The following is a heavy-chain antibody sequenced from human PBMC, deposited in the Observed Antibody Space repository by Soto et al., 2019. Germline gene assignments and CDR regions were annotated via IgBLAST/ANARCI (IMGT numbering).Heavy chain of an antibody. D-gene: IGHD2-2*01. V-gene: IGHV3-23*01. Sequence: GGSLRLSCAASGFKFSNYAMSWVRQAPGKGLEWVSAISGSGGGTYYADSVKGRFTISRDNSKNTLYLQMNSLRAEDTAVYYCAKGSSTSPNWFDPWGQGTLVTVSS. CDR3: AKGSSTSPNWFDP. J-gene: IGHJ5*02. CDR1: GFKFSNYA. CDR2: ISGSGGGT.